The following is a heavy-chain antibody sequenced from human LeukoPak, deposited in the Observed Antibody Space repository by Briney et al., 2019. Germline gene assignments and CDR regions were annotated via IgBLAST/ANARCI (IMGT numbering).Heavy chain of an antibody. CDR3: ARVNCGGDCYPYYYYGMDV. J-gene: IGHJ6*02. V-gene: IGHV1-8*01. Sequence: ASVKASCKASGYTFTSYDINWVRQATGQGLEWMGWMNPNSGNTGYAQKFQGRVTMTRNTSISTAYMELSSLRSEDTAVYYCARVNCGGDCYPYYYYGMDVWGQGTTVTVSS. CDR2: MNPNSGNT. CDR1: GYTFTSYD. D-gene: IGHD2-21*02.